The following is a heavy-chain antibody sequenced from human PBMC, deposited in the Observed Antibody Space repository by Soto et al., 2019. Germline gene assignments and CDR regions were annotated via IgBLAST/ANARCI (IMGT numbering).Heavy chain of an antibody. D-gene: IGHD2-2*01. CDR2: INTDGGSS. V-gene: IGHV3-74*03. J-gene: IGHJ3*02. CDR1: GFTFSGHW. Sequence: EVQLVESGGDLGQPGGSLRLSCAASGFTFSGHWMHWVRQVPGKGLEWVSRINTDGGSSAYADSVKGRFTISRDNAKNTLYLQMNGLRAEDTAVYYCASEAGYCSRTSCYRRAFDTWGQGTTVTVSS. CDR3: ASEAGYCSRTSCYRRAFDT.